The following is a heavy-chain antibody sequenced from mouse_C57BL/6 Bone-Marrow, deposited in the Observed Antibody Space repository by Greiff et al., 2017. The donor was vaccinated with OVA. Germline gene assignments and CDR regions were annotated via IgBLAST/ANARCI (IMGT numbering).Heavy chain of an antibody. J-gene: IGHJ3*01. V-gene: IGHV2-2*01. Sequence: VQLQQSGPGLVQPSQSLSITCTVSGFSLTSYGVHWVRQSPGKGLEWLGVIWSGGSTDYNAAFISRLSISKDNSKSQVFFKMNSLQADDTAIYYCARRGWDEFAYWGQGTLVTVSA. D-gene: IGHD4-1*01. CDR3: ARRGWDEFAY. CDR1: GFSLTSYG. CDR2: IWSGGST.